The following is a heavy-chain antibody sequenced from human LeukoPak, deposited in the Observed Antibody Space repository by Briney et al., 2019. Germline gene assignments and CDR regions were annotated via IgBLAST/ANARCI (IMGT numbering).Heavy chain of an antibody. CDR3: ARETMVRGVIPTYYFDY. D-gene: IGHD3-10*01. CDR2: IYYSGST. J-gene: IGHJ4*02. Sequence: TPSETLSLTCTVSGGSISSYYWSWIRQPPGKGLEWIGYIYYSGSTNYNPSLKSRVTISVDTSKNQFSLELSSVTAADTAVYYCARETMVRGVIPTYYFDYWGQGTLVTVSS. V-gene: IGHV4-59*01. CDR1: GGSISSYY.